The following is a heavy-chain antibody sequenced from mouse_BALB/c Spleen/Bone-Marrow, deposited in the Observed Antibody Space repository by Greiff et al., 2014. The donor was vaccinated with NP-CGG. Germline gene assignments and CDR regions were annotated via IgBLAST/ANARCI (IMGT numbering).Heavy chain of an antibody. CDR3: TRSELRRGGYALDY. Sequence: QVQLQQSRAELVKPGASVKLSCKASGYSFTSYWMHWVKQRPGQGLEWIGEISPSNGRSNYNEKFKSKATLTVDTSSSTAYMQLRGLTSEDSAVYYCTRSELRRGGYALDYWGLGTSVTVSS. V-gene: IGHV1S81*02. D-gene: IGHD2-12*01. CDR1: GYSFTSYW. CDR2: ISPSNGRS. J-gene: IGHJ4*01.